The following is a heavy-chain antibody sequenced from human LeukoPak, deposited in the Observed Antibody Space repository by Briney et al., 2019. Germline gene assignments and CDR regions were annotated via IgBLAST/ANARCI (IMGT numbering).Heavy chain of an antibody. CDR1: GFTFSSYG. D-gene: IGHD3-22*01. CDR3: ARDYYYDSSGYYRP. J-gene: IGHJ5*02. CDR2: IWYDGSNK. V-gene: IGHV3-33*01. Sequence: PGRSLRLSCAASGFTFSSYGMHWVRQAPGKGLEWVAVIWYDGSNKYYADSVKGRFTISRDSSKNTLYLQMNSLRAEDTAVYYCARDYYYDSSGYYRPWGQGTLVTVSS.